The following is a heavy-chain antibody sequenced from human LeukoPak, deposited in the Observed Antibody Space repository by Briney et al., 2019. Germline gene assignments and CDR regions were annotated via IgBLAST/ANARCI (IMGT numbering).Heavy chain of an antibody. CDR2: TNNDGSST. D-gene: IGHD3-10*02. V-gene: IGHV3-74*01. CDR3: TRSVFPYYFDC. CDR1: GFTFSNYW. J-gene: IGHJ4*02. Sequence: PGGSLRLSCVASGFTFSNYWIHWVRQAPGKGLVWVSRTNNDGSSTTYADFVKGRFTSSRDNDKNTLYLQMDSLRAEDTAVYYCTRSVFPYYFDCWGQGTLVTVSS.